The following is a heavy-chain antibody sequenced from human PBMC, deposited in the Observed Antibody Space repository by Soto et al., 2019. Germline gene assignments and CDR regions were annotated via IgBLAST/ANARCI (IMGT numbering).Heavy chain of an antibody. CDR2: IVSSGSTI. V-gene: IGHV3-11*01. CDR1: GFTFSDYY. CDR3: ARDLGYYDSSGYFDY. J-gene: IGHJ4*02. D-gene: IGHD3-22*01. Sequence: PGGSLRLSCAASGFTFSDYYMSWIRQALGKGLEWISYIVSSGSTIYYADSVKGRFTISRDNAKNSLYLQMNSLRAEDTAVYYCARDLGYYDSSGYFDYWGQGALVTVSS.